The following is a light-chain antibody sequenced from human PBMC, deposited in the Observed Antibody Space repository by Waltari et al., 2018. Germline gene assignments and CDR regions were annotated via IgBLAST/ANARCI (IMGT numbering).Light chain of an antibody. CDR2: EVS. J-gene: IGLJ1*01. V-gene: IGLV2-14*01. CDR1: DSAVGASDF. Sequence: QSALTQPASVSGSPGQSLHLSCPGTDSAVGASDFVSRYQQHPGKAPHLIIYEVSNRPSGISNRFSASKSGNTASLTISGLQAEDEADYYCSSYTTSSAPGVFGTGTRVTVL. CDR3: SSYTTSSAPGV.